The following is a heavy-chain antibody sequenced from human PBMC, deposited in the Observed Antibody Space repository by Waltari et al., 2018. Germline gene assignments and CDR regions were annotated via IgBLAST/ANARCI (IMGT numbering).Heavy chain of an antibody. CDR3: ASGYSYGFYYFDY. CDR1: GYSISSGYY. J-gene: IGHJ4*02. Sequence: QVQLQESGPGLVKPSETLSLTCAVSGYSISSGYYWGWIRQPPGKGLEWIGSLYQSGITYYNPSLKSRVTISVDTSKNQFSLKLSSVTAADTAVYYCASGYSYGFYYFDYWGQGTLVTVSS. D-gene: IGHD5-18*01. CDR2: LYQSGIT. V-gene: IGHV4-38-2*01.